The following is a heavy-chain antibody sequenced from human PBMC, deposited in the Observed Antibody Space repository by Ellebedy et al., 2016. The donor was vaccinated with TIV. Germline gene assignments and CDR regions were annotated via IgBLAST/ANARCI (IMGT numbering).Heavy chain of an antibody. Sequence: SLKISXEGSGFSSPDYAMHWVRQIPGKGLEWVPGIYRNSGVTDYADSVKGRFTTSRDNAKNSLYLQMNSLRSEDTAIYFCIKDITPGGADSWGQGTRVTVS. V-gene: IGHV3-9*02. J-gene: IGHJ4*02. CDR2: IYRNSGVT. CDR3: IKDITPGGADS. CDR1: GFSSPDYA. D-gene: IGHD3-22*01.